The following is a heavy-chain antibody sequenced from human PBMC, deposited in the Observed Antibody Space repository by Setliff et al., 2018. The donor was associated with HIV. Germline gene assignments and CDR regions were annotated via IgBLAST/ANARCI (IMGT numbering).Heavy chain of an antibody. D-gene: IGHD4-4*01. CDR2: INAGNGNT. V-gene: IGHV1-3*01. CDR3: ARDSGDDYSDYYYYGMDV. CDR1: GYTFINYD. J-gene: IGHJ6*02. Sequence: GASVKVPCKASGYTFINYDINWVRQATGQGLEWMGWINAGNGNTKYSQKFQGRVTFTWDTSASTAYMELSSLRSEDTALYYCARDSGDDYSDYYYYGMDVWGQGTTVTVSS.